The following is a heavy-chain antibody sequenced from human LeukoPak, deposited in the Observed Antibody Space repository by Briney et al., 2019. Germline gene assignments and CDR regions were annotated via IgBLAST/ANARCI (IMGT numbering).Heavy chain of an antibody. CDR2: INWNGGSI. CDR1: GFTFSSYG. D-gene: IGHD3-10*01. Sequence: GGSLRLSCAASGFTFSSYGMSWVRQAPGKGLEWVSGINWNGGSIGYADSVNGRFTISRDNAKNSLYLQMNSLRAEDTALYYCARGREGDYYGSGSLPLWGQGTLVTVSS. J-gene: IGHJ4*02. CDR3: ARGREGDYYGSGSLPL. V-gene: IGHV3-20*04.